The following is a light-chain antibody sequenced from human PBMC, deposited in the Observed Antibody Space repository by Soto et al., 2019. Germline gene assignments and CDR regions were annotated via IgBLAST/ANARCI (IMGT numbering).Light chain of an antibody. V-gene: IGKV3-15*01. CDR1: QGIGDT. J-gene: IGKJ1*01. CDR2: DTS. CDR3: MQALQRLT. Sequence: VMRQSPATLSVSPGEGATLSCRASQGIGDTLAWYQHKPGQTPRLLIYDTSTRATGVPTRFSGSGSGTDFTLKINRVAAEDVGTYYCMQALQRLTFGQGTKVDI.